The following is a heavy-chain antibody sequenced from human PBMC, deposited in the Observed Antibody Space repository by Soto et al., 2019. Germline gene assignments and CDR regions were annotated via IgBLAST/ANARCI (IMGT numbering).Heavy chain of an antibody. CDR1: VCTFSRYW. D-gene: IGHD3-16*01. CDR3: ARDRRVLRSYHYGMEV. Sequence: HPGGSLRLSCASSVCTFSRYWMHCVRQAPGKWLVWVSRINSDGTDTDYADSVKGRFTISRDNAKNTLYLQVNSLRAEDTAVYFCARDRRVLRSYHYGMEVWGQGTTVSVSS. V-gene: IGHV3-74*01. CDR2: INSDGTDT. J-gene: IGHJ6*01.